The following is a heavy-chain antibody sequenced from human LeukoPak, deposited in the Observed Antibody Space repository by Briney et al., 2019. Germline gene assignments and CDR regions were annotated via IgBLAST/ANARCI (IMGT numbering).Heavy chain of an antibody. CDR3: ARDASLDCSSTSCSWFDP. CDR1: GYTFTGYY. Sequence: ASVKVSCTASGYTFTGYYMHWVRQAPGQGLEWMGWINPNSGGTNYAQKFQGWVTMTRDTSISTAYMELSRLRSDDTAVYYCARDASLDCSSTSCSWFDPWGQGTLVTVSS. J-gene: IGHJ5*02. D-gene: IGHD2-2*01. V-gene: IGHV1-2*04. CDR2: INPNSGGT.